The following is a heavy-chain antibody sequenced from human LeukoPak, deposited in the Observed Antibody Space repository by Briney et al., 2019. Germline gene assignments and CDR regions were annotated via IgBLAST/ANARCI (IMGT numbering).Heavy chain of an antibody. V-gene: IGHV4-34*01. Sequence: PSETLSLTCAVYGGSFSGYYWSWLRQPPGKGLEWIGEINHSGSTNYNPSLKSRVTISVDTSKNQFSLKLSSVTAADTAVYYCARGTYGSGSYYMLDYYYYMDVWGKGTTVTVSS. D-gene: IGHD3-10*01. J-gene: IGHJ6*03. CDR2: INHSGST. CDR3: ARGTYGSGSYYMLDYYYYMDV. CDR1: GGSFSGYY.